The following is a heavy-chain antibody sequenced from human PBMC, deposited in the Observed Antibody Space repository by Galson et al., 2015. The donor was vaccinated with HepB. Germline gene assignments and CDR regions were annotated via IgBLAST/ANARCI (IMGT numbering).Heavy chain of an antibody. J-gene: IGHJ4*02. D-gene: IGHD2-15*01. V-gene: IGHV3-30*18. CDR3: AKEANLRGSGGLDY. CDR1: GFTFSSYG. Sequence: SLRLSCAASGFTFSSYGMHWVRQAPGKGLEWVAVISYDGSNKYYADSVKGRFTISRDNSKNTLYLQMNSLRAEDTAVYYCAKEANLRGSGGLDYWGQGTLVTVFS. CDR2: ISYDGSNK.